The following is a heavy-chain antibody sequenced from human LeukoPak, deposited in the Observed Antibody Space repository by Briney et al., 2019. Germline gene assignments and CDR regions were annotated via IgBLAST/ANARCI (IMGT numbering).Heavy chain of an antibody. Sequence: GGSLRLSCAASGFIFDDYAMHWVRQAPGKGLEWVSGISWNSDKIDYADSVKGRFTISRDNAKNSLYLQMNSLRAEDTALYYCAKGTGDSTLGYFDYWGQGTLVTVSS. D-gene: IGHD2-21*02. J-gene: IGHJ4*02. CDR2: ISWNSDKI. V-gene: IGHV3-9*01. CDR1: GFIFDDYA. CDR3: AKGTGDSTLGYFDY.